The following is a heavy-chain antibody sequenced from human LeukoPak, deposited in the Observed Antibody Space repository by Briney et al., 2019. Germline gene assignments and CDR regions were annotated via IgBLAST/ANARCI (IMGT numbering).Heavy chain of an antibody. V-gene: IGHV3-23*01. J-gene: IGHJ4*02. D-gene: IGHD4-17*01. CDR1: GFTFSSYA. Sequence: PGGSLRLSCAASGFTFSSYAMSWVRQAPGKGLEWVSAISGSGGSTYYADSVKGRFTISRDNSKNTLYLQMNSLRAEDTAVYYCVRDPKFYGDNDYWGQGTLVTVSS. CDR2: ISGSGGST. CDR3: VRDPKFYGDNDY.